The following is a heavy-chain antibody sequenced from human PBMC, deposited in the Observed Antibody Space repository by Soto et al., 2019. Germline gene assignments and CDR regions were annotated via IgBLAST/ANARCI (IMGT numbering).Heavy chain of an antibody. V-gene: IGHV5-51*01. J-gene: IGHJ6*02. CDR2: IYPGDSDT. CDR3: AASLFYYGMDV. Sequence: GESLKISCKGSGYTFTNYWIGWVRQMPGKGLEGMGIIYPGDSDTKYNPSFQGQVTISADKSITTTYLRWTSLQASDTAIYYCAASLFYYGMDVWGQGTTVTVS. CDR1: GYTFTNYW.